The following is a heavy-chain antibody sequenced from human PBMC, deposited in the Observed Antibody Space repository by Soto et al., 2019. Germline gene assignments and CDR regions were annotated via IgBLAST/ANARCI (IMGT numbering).Heavy chain of an antibody. V-gene: IGHV4-34*01. D-gene: IGHD3-16*02. CDR3: ARDVPAYDYIWGSYRKAFYFDY. Sequence: SATLSLTCTVYGGSFSGYYWSWIRQPPGKGLEWIGEINHSGSTNYNPSLKSRVTISVDTSKNQFSLKLSSVTAADTAVYYCARDVPAYDYIWGSYRKAFYFDYWGQGTLVTVSS. J-gene: IGHJ4*02. CDR1: GGSFSGYY. CDR2: INHSGST.